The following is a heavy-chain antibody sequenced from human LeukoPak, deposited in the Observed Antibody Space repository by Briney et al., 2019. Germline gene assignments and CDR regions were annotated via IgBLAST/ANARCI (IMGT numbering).Heavy chain of an antibody. J-gene: IGHJ5*02. CDR2: ISSSSSYI. D-gene: IGHD3-16*02. CDR3: ARDDSRYDYVWGSYPFGP. Sequence: GGSLGLSCAASGFTFSSYSMNWVRQAPGKGLEWVSSISSSSSYIYYADSVKGRFTISRDNAKNSLYLQMNSLRAEDTAVYYCARDDSRYDYVWGSYPFGPWGQGTLVTVSS. CDR1: GFTFSSYS. V-gene: IGHV3-21*01.